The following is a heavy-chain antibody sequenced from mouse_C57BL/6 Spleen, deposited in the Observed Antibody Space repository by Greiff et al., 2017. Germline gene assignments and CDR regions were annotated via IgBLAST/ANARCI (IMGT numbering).Heavy chain of an antibody. Sequence: EVKLQQSGPELVKPGASVKISCKASGYTFTDYNMDWVKQSPGKSLEWIGDINPNNGGTIYNQKFKGKATLTVDKSSSTAYMELRSLTSEDTAGYYCARKGLNETEGYAMDYGGQGTLVTVSS. CDR2: INPNNGGT. J-gene: IGHJ4*01. CDR3: ARKGLNETEGYAMDY. CDR1: GYTFTDYN. V-gene: IGHV1-18*01. D-gene: IGHD1-3*01.